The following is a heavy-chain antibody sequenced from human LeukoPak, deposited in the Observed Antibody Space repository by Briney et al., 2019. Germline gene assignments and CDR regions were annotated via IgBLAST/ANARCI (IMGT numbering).Heavy chain of an antibody. CDR2: MNPNSGNT. Sequence: ASVKVSCKASGYTFTSYDINWVRQATGQELEWMGWMNPNSGNTGYAQKFQGRVTMTRNTSISTAYMELSSLRSEDTAVYYCARPGYCSGGSCYSYYYYYGMDVWGQGTTVTVSS. CDR1: GYTFTSYD. V-gene: IGHV1-8*01. CDR3: ARPGYCSGGSCYSYYYYYGMDV. D-gene: IGHD2-15*01. J-gene: IGHJ6*02.